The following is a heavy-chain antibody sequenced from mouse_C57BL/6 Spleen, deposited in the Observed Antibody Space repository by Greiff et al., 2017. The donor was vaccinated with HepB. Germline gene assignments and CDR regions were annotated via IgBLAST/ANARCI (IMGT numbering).Heavy chain of an antibody. V-gene: IGHV10-1*01. CDR3: VRGYFYAMDY. D-gene: IGHD2-3*01. CDR2: IRSKSNNYAT. J-gene: IGHJ4*01. Sequence: EVQLQQSGGGLVQPKGSLKLSCAASGFSFNTYAMNWVRQAPGKGLEWVARIRSKSNNYATYYADSVKDRFTISRDDSESMLYLQMNNLKTEDTAMYYCVRGYFYAMDYWGQGTSVTVSS. CDR1: GFSFNTYA.